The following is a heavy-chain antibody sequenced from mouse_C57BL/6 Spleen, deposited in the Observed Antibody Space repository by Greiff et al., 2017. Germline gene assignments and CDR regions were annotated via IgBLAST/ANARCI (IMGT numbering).Heavy chain of an antibody. J-gene: IGHJ2*01. D-gene: IGHD1-1*01. CDR3: ARKGETYYDSSLDY. V-gene: IGHV1-55*01. Sequence: VQLQQPGAELVKPGASVKLSCKASGYTFTSYWIPWVKQRPGQGLEWIGDINPGSGSTNYNEKFKSKATLTVDTSSSTAYMQLSSLTSEDSAVECGARKGETYYDSSLDYWGQGTTLTVSS. CDR1: GYTFTSYW. CDR2: INPGSGST.